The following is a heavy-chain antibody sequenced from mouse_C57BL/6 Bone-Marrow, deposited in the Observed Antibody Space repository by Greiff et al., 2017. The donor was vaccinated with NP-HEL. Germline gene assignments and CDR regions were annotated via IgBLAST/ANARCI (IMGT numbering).Heavy chain of an antibody. CDR3: ARDWDPFAY. CDR1: GFTFSSYG. J-gene: IGHJ3*01. CDR2: ISSGGSYT. V-gene: IGHV5-6*01. D-gene: IGHD4-1*01. Sequence: EVQVVESGGDLVKPGGSLKLSCAASGFTFSSYGMSWVRQTPDKRLEWVATISSGGSYTYYLDSVKGRFTISSDNAKNTLYLQMSSLKSEDTAMYYCARDWDPFAYWGQGTLVTVSA.